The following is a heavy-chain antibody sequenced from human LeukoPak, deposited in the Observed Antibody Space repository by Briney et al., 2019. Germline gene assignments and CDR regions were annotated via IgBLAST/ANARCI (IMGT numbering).Heavy chain of an antibody. CDR3: ARRAGAYSHPYDY. Sequence: GGSLRLSCTVSGFTFSSNSMSWVRQAPGKGLEGVSFIYSDNTHYSDSVKGRCTISRDNSKNTLYLQMNSLRAEDTAVYYCARRAGAYSHPYDYWGQGTLVTVSS. J-gene: IGHJ4*02. V-gene: IGHV3-53*01. CDR2: IYSDNT. CDR1: GFTFSSNS. D-gene: IGHD4/OR15-4a*01.